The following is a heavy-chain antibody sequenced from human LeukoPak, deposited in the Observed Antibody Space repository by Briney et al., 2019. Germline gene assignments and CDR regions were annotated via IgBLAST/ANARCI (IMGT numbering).Heavy chain of an antibody. CDR2: ISSTGGTI. Sequence: GGSLRLSCVGSGFTFSSYLMNWVRQAPGKGLEWVSFISSTGGTIYYADAVKGRFTVSRDNAKNTLYLQMNSLRAEDTAVYYCARWSYYYYMDVWGKGTTVTVSS. CDR3: ARWSYYYYMDV. D-gene: IGHD2-15*01. CDR1: GFTFSSYL. V-gene: IGHV3-48*01. J-gene: IGHJ6*03.